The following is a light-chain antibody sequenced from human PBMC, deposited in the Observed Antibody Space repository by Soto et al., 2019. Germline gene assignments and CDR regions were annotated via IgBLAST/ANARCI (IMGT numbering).Light chain of an antibody. J-gene: IGKJ2*01. Sequence: DIQMTQSPCSLSASVGDRVSITCRASQGITRDLAWYQQKPGKAPKRLIYAASSLQSGVPSRFSGSGSGTAFTLTISSLQPEDFATYYCLQHNSYPYTFGQGTRLEIK. CDR1: QGITRD. V-gene: IGKV1-17*01. CDR3: LQHNSYPYT. CDR2: AAS.